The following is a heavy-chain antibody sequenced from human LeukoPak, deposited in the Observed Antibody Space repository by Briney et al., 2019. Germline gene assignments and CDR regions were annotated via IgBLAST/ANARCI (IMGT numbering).Heavy chain of an antibody. Sequence: GGSLRLSCAASGFTFSSYSMNWVRQAPGKGLEWVSSISSSSSYIYYADSVKGRFPISRDNAKNSLYLKMNSLRVEDTAVYYCAAALAIAVGGTTPGDYWGQGTLVTVSS. CDR2: ISSSSSYI. D-gene: IGHD6-19*01. J-gene: IGHJ4*02. V-gene: IGHV3-21*06. CDR3: AAALAIAVGGTTPGDY. CDR1: GFTFSSYS.